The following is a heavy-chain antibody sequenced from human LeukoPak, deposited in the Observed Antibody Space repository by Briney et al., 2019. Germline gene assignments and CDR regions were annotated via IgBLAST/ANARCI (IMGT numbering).Heavy chain of an antibody. J-gene: IGHJ4*02. CDR3: ARDGVVPAAHHFDY. CDR2: IKQDGSEK. D-gene: IGHD2-2*01. V-gene: IGHV3-7*01. Sequence: PGGSLRLSCAASGFTFSSYWMSWVRQAPGKGLEWAANIKQDGSEKYYVDSVKGRFTISRDNAKNSLYLQMNSLRAEDTAVYYCARDGVVPAAHHFDYWGQGTLVTVSS. CDR1: GFTFSSYW.